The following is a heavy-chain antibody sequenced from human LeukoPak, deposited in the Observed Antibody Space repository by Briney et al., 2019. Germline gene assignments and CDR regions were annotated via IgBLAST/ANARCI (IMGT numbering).Heavy chain of an antibody. V-gene: IGHV4-4*07. CDR1: GSSMNGFQ. Sequence: PSETLSLTCTVSGSSMNGFQWSWIRQPAGKGLEWIGRISTSGNINYTPSLKSRVTMSVDTSKNQFSLKLTSVTAADTDVYFCARGQSYRKSQNWFGPWGQGTLVTVSS. CDR3: ARGQSYRKSQNWFGP. CDR2: ISTSGNI. J-gene: IGHJ5*02. D-gene: IGHD4-11*01.